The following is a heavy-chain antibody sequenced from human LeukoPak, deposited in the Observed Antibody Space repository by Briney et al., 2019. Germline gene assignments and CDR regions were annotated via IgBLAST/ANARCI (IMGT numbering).Heavy chain of an antibody. CDR1: GGSISSSAYH. D-gene: IGHD1-26*01. CDR3: ARDRSGSSYFDY. J-gene: IGHJ4*02. Sequence: SETLSLTCTVSGGSISSSAYHWGWIRQPPGKGLEWIGSIYYSGSTYYNPSLKSRVTISVDTSKNQFSLKLSSVTAADTAVYYCARDRSGSSYFDYWGQGTLVTVSS. CDR2: IYYSGST. V-gene: IGHV4-39*07.